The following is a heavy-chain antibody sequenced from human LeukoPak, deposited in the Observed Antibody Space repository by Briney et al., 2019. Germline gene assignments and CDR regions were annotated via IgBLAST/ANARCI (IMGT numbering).Heavy chain of an antibody. Sequence: GGSLRLSCAASGFTLSNSWIHWVRQAPGKGLVWVSRINSDGSTTTYADSVKGRFTISRDNAKNTLYLQMNSLRAEDTAVYYCARAARADCTSPTCHSWLAPWGQGTQVTVSP. D-gene: IGHD2/OR15-2a*01. CDR2: INSDGSTT. CDR3: ARAARADCTSPTCHSWLAP. J-gene: IGHJ5*02. CDR1: GFTLSNSW. V-gene: IGHV3-74*01.